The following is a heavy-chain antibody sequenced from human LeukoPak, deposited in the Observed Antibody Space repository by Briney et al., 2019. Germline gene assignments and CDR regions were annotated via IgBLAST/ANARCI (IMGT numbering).Heavy chain of an antibody. Sequence: SVKVSCKASGGTFSSYAISWVRQAPGQGLEWMGGIIPIFGTANYAQKFQGRVTITTDESTSTAYMELSSLRSEDTAVYYCARGGTTSETIYYYYYMDVWGKGTTVTVSS. J-gene: IGHJ6*03. D-gene: IGHD1-1*01. V-gene: IGHV1-69*05. CDR1: GGTFSSYA. CDR2: IIPIFGTA. CDR3: ARGGTTSETIYYYYYMDV.